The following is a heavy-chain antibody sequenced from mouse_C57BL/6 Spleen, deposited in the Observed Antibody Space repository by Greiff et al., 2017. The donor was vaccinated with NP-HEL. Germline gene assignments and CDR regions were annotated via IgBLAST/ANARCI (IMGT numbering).Heavy chain of an antibody. CDR1: GYTFTSYW. CDR2: IHPNSGST. D-gene: IGHD3-2*02. Sequence: VQLQQPGAELVKPGASVKLSCKASGYTFTSYWMHWVKQRPGQGLEWIGMIHPNSGSTNYNEKFKSKATVTVDKSSSTAYMQLSSLTSEDSAVYYCALDSSGYWFAYWGQGTLVTVSA. J-gene: IGHJ3*01. CDR3: ALDSSGYWFAY. V-gene: IGHV1-64*01.